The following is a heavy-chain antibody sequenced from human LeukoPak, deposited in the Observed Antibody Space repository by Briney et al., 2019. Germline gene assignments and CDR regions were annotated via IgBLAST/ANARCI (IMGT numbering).Heavy chain of an antibody. CDR3: ARLYSSSWYN. V-gene: IGHV1-2*02. D-gene: IGHD6-13*01. J-gene: IGHJ4*02. CDR2: INPNSGGT. Sequence: ASVKVSCKASGYTFTGHYMHWVRQAPGQGLEWMGWINPNSGGTNYAQKFQGRVTMTRDTSISTAYMELSRLRSDDTAVYYCARLYSSSWYNWGQGTLVTVSS. CDR1: GYTFTGHY.